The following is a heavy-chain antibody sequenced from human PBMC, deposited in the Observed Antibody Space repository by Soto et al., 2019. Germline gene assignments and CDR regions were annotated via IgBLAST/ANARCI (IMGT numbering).Heavy chain of an antibody. CDR2: IIPIFGTA. CDR3: ARDTPVVVVTAIGSYYYYYCMDV. CDR1: GGTFSSYA. D-gene: IGHD2-21*02. V-gene: IGHV1-69*01. J-gene: IGHJ6*02. Sequence: QVQLVQSGAEVKKPGSSVKVSCKASGGTFSSYAISWVRQAPGKGLEWMGGIIPIFGTANYAQKFQGRVTINADESTSTAYMERSGLRSEDTAVYYCARDTPVVVVTAIGSYYYYYCMDVWGQGTTVTVSS.